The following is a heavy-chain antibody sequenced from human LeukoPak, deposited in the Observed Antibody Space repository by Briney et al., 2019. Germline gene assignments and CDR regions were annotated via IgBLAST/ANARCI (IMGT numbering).Heavy chain of an antibody. V-gene: IGHV3-23*01. J-gene: IGHJ4*02. CDR3: AKILSALPALDY. Sequence: PGGSLRLSCVVAGFSVRNNYVSWVRQAPGKGLEWVSAISGSGGSTYYADSVKGRFTISRDNSKNTLYLQMNSLRAEDTAVYYCAKILSALPALDYWGQGTLVTVSS. CDR2: ISGSGGST. CDR1: GFSVRNNY. D-gene: IGHD2-2*01.